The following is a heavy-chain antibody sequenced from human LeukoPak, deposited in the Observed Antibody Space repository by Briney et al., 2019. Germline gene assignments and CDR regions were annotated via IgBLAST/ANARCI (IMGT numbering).Heavy chain of an antibody. J-gene: IGHJ4*02. Sequence: SETLSLTCTVSGGSISSGSYYWSWIRQPAGKGLEWIGRIYTSGSTNYNPSLKSRVTISVDTSKNQFSLKLSSVTAADTAVYYCARHSPADSRSFPLDYWGQGTLVTVSS. CDR3: ARHSPADSRSFPLDY. CDR1: GGSISSGSYY. V-gene: IGHV4-61*02. CDR2: IYTSGST. D-gene: IGHD3-10*01.